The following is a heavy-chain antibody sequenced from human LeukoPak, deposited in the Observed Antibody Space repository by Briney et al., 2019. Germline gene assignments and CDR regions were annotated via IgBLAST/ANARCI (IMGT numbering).Heavy chain of an antibody. CDR3: ASDHDYGDHSWVYYFDH. CDR2: INPNSGGT. Sequence: ASVKVSCKASRGTFSSYGISWVRQAPGQGLEWMGWINPNSGGTDYAQKFQGRVTMTRDTSISTAYMELSRLRSDDTAVYYCASDHDYGDHSWVYYFDHWGQGSLVTVSS. V-gene: IGHV1-2*02. CDR1: RGTFSSYG. D-gene: IGHD4-17*01. J-gene: IGHJ4*02.